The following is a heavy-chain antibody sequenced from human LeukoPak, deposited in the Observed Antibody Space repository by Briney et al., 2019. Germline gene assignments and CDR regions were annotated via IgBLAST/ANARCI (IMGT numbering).Heavy chain of an antibody. Sequence: SVKVSCKASGGTFSSFALSWVRQAPGQGLDWMGGIIPILSTANYAQKFQDRVTITTDKSTSTAYMELSSLRSDDTAVYYCATSPTGDFPGYWGQGTLVTVSS. V-gene: IGHV1-69*10. CDR3: ATSPTGDFPGY. J-gene: IGHJ4*02. CDR2: IIPILSTA. D-gene: IGHD2-21*02. CDR1: GGTFSSFA.